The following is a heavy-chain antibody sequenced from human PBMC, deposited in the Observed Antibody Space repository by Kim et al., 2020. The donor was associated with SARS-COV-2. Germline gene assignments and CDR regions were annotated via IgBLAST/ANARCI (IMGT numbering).Heavy chain of an antibody. CDR1: GGSISSSRYY. CDR2: MCTTGST. CDR3: ARVAFCSGGSCYSNWFDP. V-gene: IGHV4-39*07. D-gene: IGHD2-15*01. Sequence: SETLSLTCTVSGGSISSSRYYWGWIRQPPGKGLEWIGMCTTGSTSYNPSLRSRVTISADTSKNQFSLNLTSVTAADTAVYYCARVAFCSGGSCYSNWFDPWGQGTLVTVSS. J-gene: IGHJ5*02.